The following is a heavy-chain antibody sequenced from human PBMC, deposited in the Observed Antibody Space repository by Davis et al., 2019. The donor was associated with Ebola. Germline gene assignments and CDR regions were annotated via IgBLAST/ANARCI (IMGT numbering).Heavy chain of an antibody. CDR3: AVGRIAARPGAFDI. J-gene: IGHJ3*02. D-gene: IGHD6-6*01. CDR1: GYTFTSYA. Sequence: ASVKVSCKASGYTFTSYAMHWVRQAPGQRLEWMGWINAGNGNTKYSQKFQGRVTITRDTSASTAYMELSSLRSEDTAVYYCAVGRIAARPGAFDIWGQGTMVTVSS. V-gene: IGHV1-3*01. CDR2: INAGNGNT.